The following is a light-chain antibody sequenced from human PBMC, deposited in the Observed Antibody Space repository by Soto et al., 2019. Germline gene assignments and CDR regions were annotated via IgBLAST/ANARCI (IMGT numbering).Light chain of an antibody. Sequence: EIVMTQSPATLSVSPGERATLSCRASQSVRRNLAWYQQRPGQAPRLLIYGTSTRATGIPARFSGSGSGTEFTLTISSLEPEDFAVYYCQQRSDWPITFGQGTRLEIK. V-gene: IGKV3D-15*01. CDR1: QSVRRN. J-gene: IGKJ5*01. CDR3: QQRSDWPIT. CDR2: GTS.